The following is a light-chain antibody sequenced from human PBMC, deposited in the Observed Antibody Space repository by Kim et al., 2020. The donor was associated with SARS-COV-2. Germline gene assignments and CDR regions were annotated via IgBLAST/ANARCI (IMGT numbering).Light chain of an antibody. Sequence: QSALTQPASVSGSPGQSITIFCTGTSGDVGRYNLVSWYDQRPGKAPNLIVYEVRRRPSGVSNRFAGSKSGNTASLTISGLQAEDEADYYCCSYAGATKYVFGTGTKVTVL. CDR2: EVR. V-gene: IGLV2-23*02. CDR3: CSYAGATKYV. CDR1: SGDVGRYNL. J-gene: IGLJ1*01.